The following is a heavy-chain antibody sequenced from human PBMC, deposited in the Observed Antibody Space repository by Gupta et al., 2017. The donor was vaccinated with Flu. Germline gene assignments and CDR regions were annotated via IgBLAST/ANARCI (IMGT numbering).Heavy chain of an antibody. Sequence: EVQLLESGGGLVQPGGSLRLSCAASVFTFSSHAMSWVRQAPGKGLEWVSAISGSGGSTYYADSVKGRFTISRDNSKNTLYLQMNSLRAEDTAVYYCAKELYGITGPQSNYWGQGTLVTVSS. V-gene: IGHV3-23*01. D-gene: IGHD1-20*01. CDR3: AKELYGITGPQSNY. CDR1: VFTFSSHA. CDR2: ISGSGGST. J-gene: IGHJ4*02.